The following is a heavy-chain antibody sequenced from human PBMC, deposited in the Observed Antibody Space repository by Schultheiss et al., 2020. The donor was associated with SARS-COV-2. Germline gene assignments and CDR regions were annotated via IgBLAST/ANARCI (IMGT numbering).Heavy chain of an antibody. Sequence: GESLKISCAASGFTFSGSAMHWVRQASGKGLEWVGRIGSKGNSYATAYDASVKGRFTISRDNSKNTLYLQMNSLRAEDTATYYCARANEVELPIAYWGQGTLVTVSS. CDR1: GFTFSGSA. D-gene: IGHD1-26*01. CDR3: ARANEVELPIAY. J-gene: IGHJ4*02. CDR2: IGSKGNSYAT. V-gene: IGHV3-73*01.